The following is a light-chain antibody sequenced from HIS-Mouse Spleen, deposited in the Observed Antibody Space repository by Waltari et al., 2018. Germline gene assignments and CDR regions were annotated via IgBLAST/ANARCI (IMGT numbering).Light chain of an antibody. J-gene: IGLJ3*02. CDR3: QSADSSGTYPV. CDR1: ALPKQY. V-gene: IGLV3-25*03. Sequence: SYELTQPPSVSVSPGQPARITCSGDALPKQYAYWYQQKPGQAPALVIYKDSERPSGIPERFSGSSSGTTVTLTISGVQAEDEADYYCQSADSSGTYPVFGGGTKLTVL. CDR2: KDS.